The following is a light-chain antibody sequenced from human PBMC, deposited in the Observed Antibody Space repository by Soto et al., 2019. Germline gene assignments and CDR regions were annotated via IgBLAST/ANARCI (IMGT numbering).Light chain of an antibody. CDR3: SSYTSSSSVV. J-gene: IGLJ2*01. Sequence: QSALTQPASVSGSPGQSITISCTGTSSDVGGYNYVSWYQQHPGKAPKVLIYEVSARPSGVSNRFSGSKSGNTASLTISGLQAEDEADYYCSSYTSSSSVVFGGATNLTVL. V-gene: IGLV2-14*01. CDR2: EVS. CDR1: SSDVGGYNY.